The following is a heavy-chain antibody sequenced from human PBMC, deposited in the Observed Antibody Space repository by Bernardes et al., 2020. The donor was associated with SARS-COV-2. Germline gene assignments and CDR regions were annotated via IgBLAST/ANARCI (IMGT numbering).Heavy chain of an antibody. J-gene: IGHJ6*02. CDR1: GGSFSGYY. CDR2: INHSGST. Sequence: SETLSLTCAVYGGSFSGYYWSWIRQPPGKGLEWIGEINHSGSTNYNPSLKSRVTISVDTSKNQFSLKLSSVTDADTAVYYCARDDYGGNSYYYGMDVWGQGTTVTVSS. D-gene: IGHD4-17*01. V-gene: IGHV4-34*01. CDR3: ARDDYGGNSYYYGMDV.